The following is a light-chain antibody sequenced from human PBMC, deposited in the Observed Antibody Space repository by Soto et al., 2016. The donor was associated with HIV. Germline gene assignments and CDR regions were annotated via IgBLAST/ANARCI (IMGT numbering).Light chain of an antibody. CDR2: KAS. CDR1: QSISSW. Sequence: DIQMTQPPSTLSASVGDRVTITCRASQSISSWLAWYQQKPGKAPKLLIYKASSLESGVPSRFSGSGSGTEFTLTISSLQPDDFATYYCQLYNSYSSLTFGGGTKVEIK. V-gene: IGKV1-5*03. J-gene: IGKJ4*01. CDR3: QLYNSYSSLT.